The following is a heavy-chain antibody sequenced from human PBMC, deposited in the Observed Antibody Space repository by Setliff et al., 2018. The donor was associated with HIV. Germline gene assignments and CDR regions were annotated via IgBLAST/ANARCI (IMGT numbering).Heavy chain of an antibody. D-gene: IGHD3-16*01. Sequence: GGSLRLSCATSGFTFSTYEMNWVRQAPGKGLEWVANIKQDGSERYYVDSVKGRFTISRDDAKKSLYLQMNSLGAEDTAVYYCARSGGIGNYHWDVWGKGTTVTVSS. CDR2: IKQDGSER. CDR1: GFTFSTYE. V-gene: IGHV3-7*01. CDR3: ARSGGIGNYHWDV. J-gene: IGHJ6*03.